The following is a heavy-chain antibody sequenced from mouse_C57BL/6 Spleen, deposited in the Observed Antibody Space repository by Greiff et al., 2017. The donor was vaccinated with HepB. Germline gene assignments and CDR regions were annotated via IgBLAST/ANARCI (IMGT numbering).Heavy chain of an antibody. Sequence: VQLQQSGPELVKPGASVKISCKASGYAFSSSWMNWVKQRPGKGLEWIGRIYPGDGDTNYNGKFKGKATLTADKTSSTAYMQLSSLTSEDSAVYNCERGPTPYFDVWGTGTTVTVSS. CDR1: GYAFSSSW. V-gene: IGHV1-82*01. CDR3: ERGPTPYFDV. J-gene: IGHJ1*03. CDR2: IYPGDGDT.